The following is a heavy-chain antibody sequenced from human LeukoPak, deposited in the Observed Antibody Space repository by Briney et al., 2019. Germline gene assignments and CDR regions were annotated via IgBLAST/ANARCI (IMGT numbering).Heavy chain of an antibody. V-gene: IGHV4-34*01. Sequence: SETLSLTCAVYGGSFSGYYWSWIRQPPGKGLEWIGEINHSGSTNYNPSLKSRVTISVDTSKNQFSLKLSSVTAADTAVYYCARAPDSSGYYYADYWGQGTLVTVSS. CDR1: GGSFSGYY. D-gene: IGHD3-22*01. CDR3: ARAPDSSGYYYADY. J-gene: IGHJ4*02. CDR2: INHSGST.